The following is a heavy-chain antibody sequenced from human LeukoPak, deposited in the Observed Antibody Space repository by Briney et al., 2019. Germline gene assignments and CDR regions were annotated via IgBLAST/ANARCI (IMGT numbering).Heavy chain of an antibody. Sequence: ASVKVSCTASGYTFTSYGISWVRQAPGQGLEWMGCISAYNGNTNYAQKPKGRVTMTTDTSTSTAYMELRRLRSDDTAVYYCARDVNYYILAGYLPVHFDYWGQGTLVTVSS. CDR2: ISAYNGNT. CDR3: ARDVNYYILAGYLPVHFDY. D-gene: IGHD3-9*01. CDR1: GYTFTSYG. V-gene: IGHV1-18*04. J-gene: IGHJ4*02.